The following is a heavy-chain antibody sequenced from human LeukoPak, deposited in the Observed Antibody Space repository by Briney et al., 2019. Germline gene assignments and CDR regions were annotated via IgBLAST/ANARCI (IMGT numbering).Heavy chain of an antibody. CDR2: IKQDGSEK. D-gene: IGHD5-18*01. V-gene: IGHV3-7*01. J-gene: IGHJ6*03. CDR3: ARAPWTAMVGYYMDV. Sequence: PGGSLRLSCAASGFTFSSNWMSWVRQAPGKGLEWVANIKQDGSEKYYVDSVKGRFTISRDNAKNSLYLQMNSLRAEDTALYYCARAPWTAMVGYYMDVWGKGTTVTVSS. CDR1: GFTFSSNW.